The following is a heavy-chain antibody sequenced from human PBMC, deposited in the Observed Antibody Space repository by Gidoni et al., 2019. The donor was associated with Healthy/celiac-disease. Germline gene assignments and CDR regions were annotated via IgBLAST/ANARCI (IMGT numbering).Heavy chain of an antibody. Sequence: QVQLVQSGAEVKKPGASVKVSCKVSGYPLTELSMHWVRQAPGKGLEWMGGFDPEDGETIYEQKFQGRVTMTEDTSTDTAFMELSSLRSEDTAVYYCATERVYGGDRVGAFDIWGQGTMVTVSS. CDR1: GYPLTELS. CDR3: ATERVYGGDRVGAFDI. D-gene: IGHD2-21*02. V-gene: IGHV1-24*01. CDR2: FDPEDGET. J-gene: IGHJ3*02.